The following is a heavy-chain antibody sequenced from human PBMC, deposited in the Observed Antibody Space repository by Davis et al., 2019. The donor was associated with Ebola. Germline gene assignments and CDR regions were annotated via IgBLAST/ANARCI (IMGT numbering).Heavy chain of an antibody. V-gene: IGHV1-18*04. CDR3: ARDSFGITMVRETYGMDV. CDR1: GYTFTSYG. Sequence: ASVKVSCKASGYTFTSYGISWVRQAPGQGLEWMGWISAYNGNTNYAQKLQGRVTMTSDTSTSTAYMELSSLRSEDTAVYYCARDSFGITMVRETYGMDVWGKGTTVTVSS. CDR2: ISAYNGNT. D-gene: IGHD3-10*01. J-gene: IGHJ6*04.